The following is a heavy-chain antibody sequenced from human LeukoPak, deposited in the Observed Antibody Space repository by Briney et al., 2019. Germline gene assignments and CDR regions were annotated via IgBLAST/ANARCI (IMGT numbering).Heavy chain of an antibody. CDR1: GFTFTSYT. CDR3: AKAHPGFDY. Sequence: TGGSLRLSCAASGFTFTSYTMNWVRQAPGKGLEWVASIGTTSTFIHYADSVKGRFTISRDNAKDSLFLQMNSLRAKDTAVYYCAKAHPGFDYWGQGALVTVSS. J-gene: IGHJ4*02. CDR2: IGTTSTFI. V-gene: IGHV3-21*01.